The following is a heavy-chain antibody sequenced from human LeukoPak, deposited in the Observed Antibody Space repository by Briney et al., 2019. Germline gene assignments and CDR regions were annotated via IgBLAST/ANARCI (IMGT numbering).Heavy chain of an antibody. J-gene: IGHJ6*02. CDR3: AREERSTMIALYGMDV. Sequence: EGSLRLSCAASGFTFSSYWMSWVRQAPGKGLEWVANIKQDGSEKYYVDSVKGRFTISRDNAKNSLYLQMNSLRAEDTAVYYCAREERSTMIALYGMDVWGQGTTVTVSS. D-gene: IGHD3-22*01. V-gene: IGHV3-7*03. CDR2: IKQDGSEK. CDR1: GFTFSSYW.